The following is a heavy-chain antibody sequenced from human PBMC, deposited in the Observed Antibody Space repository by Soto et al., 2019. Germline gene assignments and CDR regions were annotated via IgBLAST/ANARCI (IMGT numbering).Heavy chain of an antibody. J-gene: IGHJ6*02. V-gene: IGHV1-69*12. CDR3: ARQGSNEYYYYGMDV. CDR2: IIRIFGTP. Sequence: QVQLVQSGAEVKKPGSSVKVSCKASGGTFSSYAINWVRQAPGQGLEWMGGIIRIFGTPDYAQRFQGRVTITADESTSTAYMELSSLRSEDTAVYYCARQGSNEYYYYGMDVWGQGTTVTGSS. D-gene: IGHD3-10*01. CDR1: GGTFSSYA.